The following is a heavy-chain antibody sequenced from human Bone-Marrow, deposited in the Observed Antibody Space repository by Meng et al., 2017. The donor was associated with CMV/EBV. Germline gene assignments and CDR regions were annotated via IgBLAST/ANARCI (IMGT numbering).Heavy chain of an antibody. J-gene: IGHJ2*01. D-gene: IGHD3-3*01. CDR3: ARPGYYDFWSGYYYWYFDL. CDR2: ISSSGSTN. Sequence: FRDYYKRWIVQAPAKGLEWGSYISSSGSTNYDADSVKCRFNISRDNAKNSLYLQMNSLIAEDTAVYYCARPGYYDFWSGYYYWYFDLWGRGTLVTVSS. CDR1: FRDYY. V-gene: IGHV3-11*04.